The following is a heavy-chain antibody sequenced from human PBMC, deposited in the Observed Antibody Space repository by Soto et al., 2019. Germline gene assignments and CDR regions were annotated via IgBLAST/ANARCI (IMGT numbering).Heavy chain of an antibody. CDR2: INPNSGGT. CDR1: GYTFTGYY. Sequence: ASVKLSCKACGYTFTGYYMHWVRQAHEQGLEWMGWINPNSGGTNNAQKFQGWVTMTRDTSISTAYMEVSRLRSDDTAVYYCARGGTIFGNAYCGMDVWGQGTTVTVS. CDR3: ARGGTIFGNAYCGMDV. D-gene: IGHD3-3*01. V-gene: IGHV1-2*04. J-gene: IGHJ6*02.